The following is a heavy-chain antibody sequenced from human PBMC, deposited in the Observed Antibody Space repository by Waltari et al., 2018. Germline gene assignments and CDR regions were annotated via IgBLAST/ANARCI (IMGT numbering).Heavy chain of an antibody. CDR3: ARDRAWFREGGLYYFDY. D-gene: IGHD3-10*01. CDR1: GGSISSSSYY. J-gene: IGHJ4*02. V-gene: IGHV4-39*07. Sequence: QLQLQESGPGLVKPSETLSLTCTVSGGSISSSSYYWGWIRQPPGKGLEWIGSIYYSGSTYYNPSLKSRVTISVDTSKNQFSLKLSSVTAADTAVYYCARDRAWFREGGLYYFDYWGQGTLVTVSS. CDR2: IYYSGST.